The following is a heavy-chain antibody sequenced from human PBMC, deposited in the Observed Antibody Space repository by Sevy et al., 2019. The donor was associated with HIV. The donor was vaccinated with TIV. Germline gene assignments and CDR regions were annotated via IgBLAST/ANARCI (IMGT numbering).Heavy chain of an antibody. Sequence: GGSLRLSCAASGFTFSDHYMEWVRQAPGKGLEWVGRTRNKADSYTTEYAAVVKGRFTISRDDSKNSLYLQMNSLKTEDTAVYYCATHAGIAAAGRVFDYWGQGSLVTVSS. D-gene: IGHD6-13*01. J-gene: IGHJ4*02. CDR1: GFTFSDHY. CDR3: ATHAGIAAAGRVFDY. V-gene: IGHV3-72*01. CDR2: TRNKADSYTT.